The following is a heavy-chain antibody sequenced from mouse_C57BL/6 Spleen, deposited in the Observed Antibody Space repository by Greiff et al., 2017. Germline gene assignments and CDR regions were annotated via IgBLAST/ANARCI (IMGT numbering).Heavy chain of an antibody. CDR1: GYTFTSYW. CDR3: ARDSWVDFDY. V-gene: IGHV1-61*01. CDR2: IYPSYSET. J-gene: IGHJ2*01. Sequence: QVQLQQPGAELVRPGSSVKLSCKASGYTFTSYWMDWVKQRPGQGLEWIGNIYPSYSETHYNQKFKDKATLTVDKSSSTAYMQLSSLTSEDSAVYYCARDSWVDFDYWGQGTTLTVSS. D-gene: IGHD3-2*01.